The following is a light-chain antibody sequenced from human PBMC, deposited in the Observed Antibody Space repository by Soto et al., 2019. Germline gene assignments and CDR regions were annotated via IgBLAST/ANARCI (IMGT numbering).Light chain of an antibody. J-gene: IGLJ1*01. Sequence: LTQPPSVSVAPGQTARITCGGNNIGSKRVHWYQQRPGQAPVLVVYDDNDRPSGIPERFSGSNSGNTATLTVSRVEAGDEADYYCQVWDSSSDHHVFGTGTKVTVL. V-gene: IGLV3-21*02. CDR1: NIGSKR. CDR2: DDN. CDR3: QVWDSSSDHHV.